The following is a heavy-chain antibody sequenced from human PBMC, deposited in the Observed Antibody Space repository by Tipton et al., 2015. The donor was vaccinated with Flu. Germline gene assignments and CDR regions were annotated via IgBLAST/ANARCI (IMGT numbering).Heavy chain of an antibody. V-gene: IGHV4-59*12. CDR2: IYYSGST. CDR3: ARGESDYYYYMDV. Sequence: TLSLTCTVSGGSISSYYWSWIRQPPGKGLEWIGYIYYSGSTNYNPSLKSRVTISVDTSKNQFSLKLSSVTAADTAVYYCARGESDYYYYMDVWGKGTTVTVSS. D-gene: IGHD3-10*01. J-gene: IGHJ6*03. CDR1: GGSISSYY.